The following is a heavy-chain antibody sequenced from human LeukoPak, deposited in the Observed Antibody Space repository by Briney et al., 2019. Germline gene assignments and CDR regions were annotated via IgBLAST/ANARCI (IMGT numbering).Heavy chain of an antibody. CDR3: ARDPGTTVVTKYYFDY. Sequence: GASVKVSCKASGYTFTSYCMHWVRQAPGQGLEWMGIINPSGGSTSYAQKFQGRVTMTRDTSTSTVYMELSSLRSEDTAVYYCARDPGTTVVTKYYFDYWGQGTLVTVSS. CDR2: INPSGGST. CDR1: GYTFTSYC. J-gene: IGHJ4*02. V-gene: IGHV1-46*01. D-gene: IGHD4-23*01.